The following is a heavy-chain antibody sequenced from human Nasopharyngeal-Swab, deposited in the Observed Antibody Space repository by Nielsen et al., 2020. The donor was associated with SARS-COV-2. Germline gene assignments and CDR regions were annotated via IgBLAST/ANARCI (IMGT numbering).Heavy chain of an antibody. CDR3: ARRDRYYDFWMD. CDR2: IYYSGTT. CDR1: GDSISNNNYY. V-gene: IGHV4-39*01. D-gene: IGHD3-3*01. J-gene: IGHJ4*02. Sequence: SETLSLTCTISGDSISNNNYYWGWIRQPPGKGLEWIGMIYYSGTTYDNPSLKSRVTISVDTPESQFSLKLNSVTAADTAVYYCARRDRYYDFWMDWGQGTLVTVSS.